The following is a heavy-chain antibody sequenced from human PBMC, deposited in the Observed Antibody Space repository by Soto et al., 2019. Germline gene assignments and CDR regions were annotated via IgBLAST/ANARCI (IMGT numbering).Heavy chain of an antibody. CDR1: GDSISNSRFY. CDR2: IYHTGNA. CDR3: ESGAVDGHGYNYDS. V-gene: IGHV4-39*07. Sequence: SETLSLTCSVSGDSISNSRFYWAWIRQPPGEGLEWIGSIYHTGNAYYNPSLKSRVTISVDTSKNQFSLKLSSVTAADTAVYYCESGAVDGHGYNYDSWGQGTLVTVSS. J-gene: IGHJ4*02. D-gene: IGHD5-12*01.